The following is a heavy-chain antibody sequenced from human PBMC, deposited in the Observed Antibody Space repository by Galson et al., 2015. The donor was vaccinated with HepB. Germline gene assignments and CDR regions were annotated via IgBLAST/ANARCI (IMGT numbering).Heavy chain of an antibody. CDR3: ASSLTWNNWESRYYFDF. Sequence: SVKVSCKASGYTFSNYAMNWLRQAPGQGLEWMGWINTNTGNPTYAQGFAGRFVFSLDTSVSTAYLQISSLKAEDTAVYYCASSLTWNNWESRYYFDFWGQGTLVTVSS. V-gene: IGHV7-4-1*02. CDR1: GYTFSNYA. J-gene: IGHJ4*02. D-gene: IGHD1-20*01. CDR2: INTNTGNP.